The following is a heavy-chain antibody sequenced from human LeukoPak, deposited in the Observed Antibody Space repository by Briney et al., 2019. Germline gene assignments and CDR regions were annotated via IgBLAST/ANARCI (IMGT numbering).Heavy chain of an antibody. CDR2: ISAYNGNT. CDR3: ARALYSSSWYEENWFDP. D-gene: IGHD6-13*01. J-gene: IGHJ5*02. CDR1: GYTFTSYG. Sequence: ASVKVSCKASGYTFTSYGISWVRQAPGQGLEWMGWISAYNGNTNYAQKFQARVTITADKSTSTAYMELSSLRSEDTALYYCARALYSSSWYEENWFDPWGQGTLVTVSS. V-gene: IGHV1-18*01.